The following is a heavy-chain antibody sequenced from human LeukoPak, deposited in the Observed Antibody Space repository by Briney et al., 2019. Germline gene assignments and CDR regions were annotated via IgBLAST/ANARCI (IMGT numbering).Heavy chain of an antibody. CDR2: IYTSGNT. CDR3: ARPYSSGWSGAFDI. V-gene: IGHV4-4*09. Sequence: SETLSLTCTVSGGSISSYYWSWIRQPPGKGLEWIGNIYTSGNTNYNPSLKSRVAISADTSKNQFSLKLNSVTAADTAVYYCARPYSSGWSGAFDIWGQGTMVTVSS. J-gene: IGHJ3*02. D-gene: IGHD6-19*01. CDR1: GGSISSYY.